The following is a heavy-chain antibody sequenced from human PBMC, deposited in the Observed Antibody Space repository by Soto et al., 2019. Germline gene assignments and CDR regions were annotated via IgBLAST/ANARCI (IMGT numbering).Heavy chain of an antibody. V-gene: IGHV4-59*01. CDR2: IYYSGST. CDR1: GGSIRSYY. D-gene: IGHD5-18*01. Sequence: SETLSLTCTVSGGSIRSYYWSWIRQPPGRGLEWIGYIYYSGSTNYNPSLKSRVTISVDTSKNQFSLKLSSVTAADTDVYYCARRYGYSFDYWGQGTLVNVSS. CDR3: ARRYGYSFDY. J-gene: IGHJ4*02.